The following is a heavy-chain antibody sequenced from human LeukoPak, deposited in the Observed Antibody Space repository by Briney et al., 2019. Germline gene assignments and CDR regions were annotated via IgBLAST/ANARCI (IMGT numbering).Heavy chain of an antibody. D-gene: IGHD6-6*01. CDR2: ISYDGSNK. CDR3: AKDRYSSSSPYYFDY. V-gene: IGHV3-30*18. CDR1: GFTFSSYG. J-gene: IGHJ4*02. Sequence: TGGSLRLSCAASGFTFSSYGMHWVRQAPGKGLEWVAVISYDGSNKYYADSVKGRFTISRDNSKNTLYLQMNSLRAEDTAVYYCAKDRYSSSSPYYFDYWGQGTLVTVSS.